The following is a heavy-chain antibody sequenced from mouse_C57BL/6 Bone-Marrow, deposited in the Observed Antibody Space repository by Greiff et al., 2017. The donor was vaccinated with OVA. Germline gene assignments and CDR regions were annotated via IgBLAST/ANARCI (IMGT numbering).Heavy chain of an antibody. CDR3: ARDAQCYGSSYAMDY. V-gene: IGHV7-1*01. Sequence: EVQLVESGGGLVQSGRSLRLSCATSGFTFSDFYMEWVRQAPGKGLEWIAASRNKANDYTTEYSASVKGRFIVSRDTSQSILYLQMNALRTEDTAIYYCARDAQCYGSSYAMDYWGQGTSVTVSS. D-gene: IGHD1-1*01. J-gene: IGHJ4*01. CDR1: GFTFSDFY. CDR2: SRNKANDYTT.